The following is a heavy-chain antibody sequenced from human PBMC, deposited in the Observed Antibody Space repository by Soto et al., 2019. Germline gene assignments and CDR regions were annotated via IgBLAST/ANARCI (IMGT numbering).Heavy chain of an antibody. CDR1: GYTFTSYG. CDR2: ISAYNGNT. V-gene: IGHV1-18*01. CDR3: ARDRETGYSSGWYSGDAFDI. Sequence: QVQLVQSGAEVKKPGASVKVSCKASGYTFTSYGISWVRQAPGQGLEWMGWISAYNGNTNYAQKLQGRVTMTTDTSTSTAYMELRSLRSDDTAVYYCARDRETGYSSGWYSGDAFDIWGQGTMVTVSS. J-gene: IGHJ3*02. D-gene: IGHD6-19*01.